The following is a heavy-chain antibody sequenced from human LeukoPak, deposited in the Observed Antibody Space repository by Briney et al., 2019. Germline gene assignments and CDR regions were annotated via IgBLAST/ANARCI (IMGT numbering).Heavy chain of an antibody. V-gene: IGHV1-8*02. Sequence: GASVKVSRKASGGTFSSYAISWVRQAPGQGLEWMGWMNPNSGNTGYAQKFQGRVTMTRNTSISTAYMELSSLRSEDTAVYYCARGDSEIFGVVIYDYWGQGTLVTVSS. J-gene: IGHJ4*02. CDR1: GGTFSSYA. D-gene: IGHD3-3*01. CDR2: MNPNSGNT. CDR3: ARGDSEIFGVVIYDY.